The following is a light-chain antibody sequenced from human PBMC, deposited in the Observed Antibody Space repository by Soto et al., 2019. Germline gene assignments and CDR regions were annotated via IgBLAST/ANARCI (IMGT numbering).Light chain of an antibody. V-gene: IGLV2-14*01. J-gene: IGLJ2*01. CDR1: SSDVGGYNY. Sequence: QSVLTQPASVSGSPGQSITISCTGTSSDVGGYNYVSWYQQHPGKAPKLMIYDVSNRPSGVSNRFSGSKSGNTASLTISGLQAEDEADYYCSSYTSSSTVVFGGGPNVTVL. CDR3: SSYTSSSTVV. CDR2: DVS.